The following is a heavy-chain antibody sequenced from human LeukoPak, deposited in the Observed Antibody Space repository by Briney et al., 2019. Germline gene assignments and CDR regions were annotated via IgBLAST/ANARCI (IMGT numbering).Heavy chain of an antibody. CDR1: GGTFTSYA. CDR2: IIPIFGAA. V-gene: IGHV1-69*06. J-gene: IGHJ4*02. Sequence: GASVKVSCKASGGTFTSYAISWVRQAPGQGLEWMGGIIPIFGAANYAQKFQGRFTITADKSTSTSYMELSSLRSEDTAVYYCARSSVVTAMVHLEYWGQGTLVTVSS. CDR3: ARSSVVTAMVHLEY. D-gene: IGHD2-21*02.